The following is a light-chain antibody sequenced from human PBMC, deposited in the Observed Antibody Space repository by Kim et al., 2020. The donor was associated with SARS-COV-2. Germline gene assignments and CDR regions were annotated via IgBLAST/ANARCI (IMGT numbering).Light chain of an antibody. V-gene: IGKV3-20*01. CDR2: GTS. Sequence: SPGERATLSCRASQSVSSSFLAWYQQKPGQAPRLRIYGTSSRATGVPDRFSGSGSGTDFTLTISRLESEDFAVYYCQQYGSSRWTFGQGTKVDIK. CDR3: QQYGSSRWT. CDR1: QSVSSSF. J-gene: IGKJ1*01.